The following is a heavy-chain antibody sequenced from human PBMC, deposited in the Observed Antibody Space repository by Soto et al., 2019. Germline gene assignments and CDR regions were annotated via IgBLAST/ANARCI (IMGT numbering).Heavy chain of an antibody. CDR1: GYTFTTYA. CDR2: INAGNANT. CDR3: ARSYGDYIFAY. D-gene: IGHD4-17*01. J-gene: IGHJ4*02. V-gene: IGHV1-3*01. Sequence: QVQLVQSGAEVEKPGASVRLSCKASGYTFTTYAIHWVRQAPGQRLEWMGWINAGNANTEYSQKFQGRVSITRDTSSSTAFMGLSSLRSEDTAVYYCARSYGDYIFAYWGQGTLVTVSS.